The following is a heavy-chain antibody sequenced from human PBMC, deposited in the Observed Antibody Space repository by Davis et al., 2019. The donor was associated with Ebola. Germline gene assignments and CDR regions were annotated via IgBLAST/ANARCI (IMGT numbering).Heavy chain of an antibody. CDR1: GFPFSSYN. CDR3: ARSSV. V-gene: IGHV3-21*01. Sequence: SLKISCAASGFPFSSYNMNWVRQAPGKGLEWVSSISSSSTYIYYADSVKGRFTISRDNAKKSLYLQMNSLRAEDTAVYYCARSSVWGQGTLVTVSS. J-gene: IGHJ4*02. CDR2: ISSSSTYI.